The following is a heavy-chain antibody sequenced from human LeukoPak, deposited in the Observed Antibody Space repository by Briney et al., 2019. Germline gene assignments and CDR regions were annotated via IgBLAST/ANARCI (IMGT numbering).Heavy chain of an antibody. CDR1: GGSISSHY. CDR2: TYTSGTT. D-gene: IGHD5-12*01. V-gene: IGHV4-4*07. J-gene: IGHJ4*02. CDR3: ARDSGYESDY. Sequence: SETLSLTCTVSGGSISSHYWSWIRHPAGKDLEGMVRTYTSGTTNYNPSLKSRVTMSVDTSKNQFSLKLSSVTAADTAVYYCARDSGYESDYWGQGTLVTVSS.